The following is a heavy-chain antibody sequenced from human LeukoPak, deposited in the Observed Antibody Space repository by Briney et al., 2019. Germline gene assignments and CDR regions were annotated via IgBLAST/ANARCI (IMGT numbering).Heavy chain of an antibody. Sequence: PSETLSLTCTVSGGSISSSSHYWGWIRQPPGKGLEWIGSIYYSGSTYYNPSLKSRVTISVDTSKNQFSLKLSSVTAADTAVYYCARGKNGYFDYWGQGTLVTVSS. CDR1: GGSISSSSHY. D-gene: IGHD2-8*01. CDR2: IYYSGST. J-gene: IGHJ4*02. CDR3: ARGKNGYFDY. V-gene: IGHV4-39*01.